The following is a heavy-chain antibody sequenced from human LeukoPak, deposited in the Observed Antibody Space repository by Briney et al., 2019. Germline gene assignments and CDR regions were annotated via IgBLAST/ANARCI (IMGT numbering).Heavy chain of an antibody. J-gene: IGHJ6*03. CDR1: GYTFTGYY. CDR2: INPNSGGT. D-gene: IGHD2-2*02. CDR3: AREKPLGYCSSTSCNSYYYYYMDV. V-gene: IGHV1-2*02. Sequence: ASVKVSCKASGYTFTGYYMHWVRQAPGQGLEWMGWINPNSGGTNYAQKFQGRVTMTRDTSISTAYMELSRLRSDDTAVYYCAREKPLGYCSSTSCNSYYYYYMDVWGKGTTVTISS.